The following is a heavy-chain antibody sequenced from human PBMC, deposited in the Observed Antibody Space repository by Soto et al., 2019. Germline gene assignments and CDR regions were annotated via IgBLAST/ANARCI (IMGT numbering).Heavy chain of an antibody. CDR2: ISGGGGST. V-gene: IGHV3-23*01. D-gene: IGHD2-15*01. J-gene: IGHJ4*02. Sequence: EVQLLESVGGLVQPGGSLRLSCAASGFTFSSNAMSWVRQAPGKGLEWVSVISGGGGSTNYADSVKGRFSISRDNSKNTMYLQMNSLRAEDTAVYYCAKVTSGYWGQGTLVTVSS. CDR1: GFTFSSNA. CDR3: AKVTSGY.